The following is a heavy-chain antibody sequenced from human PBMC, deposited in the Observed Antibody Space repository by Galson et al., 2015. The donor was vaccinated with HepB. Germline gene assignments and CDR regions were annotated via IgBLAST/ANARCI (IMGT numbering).Heavy chain of an antibody. CDR3: ARGWPWDY. Sequence: SLRLSCAASGFTFSSYAMSWVRQAPGKGLEWVAVIWYDGSNKYYADSVKGRFTISRDNSKNTLYLQMNSLRAEDTAVYYCARGWPWDYWGQGTLVTVSS. V-gene: IGHV3-33*08. CDR1: GFTFSSYA. CDR2: IWYDGSNK. J-gene: IGHJ4*02.